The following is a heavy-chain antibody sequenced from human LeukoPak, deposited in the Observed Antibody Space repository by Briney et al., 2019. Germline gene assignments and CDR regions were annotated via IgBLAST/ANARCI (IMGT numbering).Heavy chain of an antibody. D-gene: IGHD7-27*01. V-gene: IGHV3-33*08. Sequence: GKSLRLSCAASGFSFSTHGMHWVRQAPGKGLEWVAVIWYDGSNKYYADSVKGRFTISRDNSKNTLYLQMNSLRAEDTAVYYCARESTGARGDYYYGMDVWGQGTTVTVSS. CDR1: GFSFSTHG. CDR2: IWYDGSNK. J-gene: IGHJ6*02. CDR3: ARESTGARGDYYYGMDV.